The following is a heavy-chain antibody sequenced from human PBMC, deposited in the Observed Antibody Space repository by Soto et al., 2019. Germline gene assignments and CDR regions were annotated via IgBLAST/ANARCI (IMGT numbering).Heavy chain of an antibody. CDR3: AYRRTSMIVVDRLED. D-gene: IGHD3-22*01. Sequence: QVQLVQSGAAVKKPGSSVKVSCKASGGSFSSYVMNWVRQAPGQGLEWMGGILPLFGTTNYAQQFRGRVTITAEEYTSTAYLELTGLRSEDTVIYYCAYRRTSMIVVDRLEDWGQGTLVTVSS. CDR1: GGSFSSYV. CDR2: ILPLFGTT. J-gene: IGHJ4*02. V-gene: IGHV1-69*01.